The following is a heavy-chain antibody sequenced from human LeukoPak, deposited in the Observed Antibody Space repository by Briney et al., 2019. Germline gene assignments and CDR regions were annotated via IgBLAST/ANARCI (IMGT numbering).Heavy chain of an antibody. J-gene: IGHJ4*02. D-gene: IGHD2-21*02. CDR3: AKGQSVVVTAPIDY. Sequence: PGGSLRLSCAASGFTFSSYAMSWVRQAPGKGLEWASAISGSGGSTYYADSVKGRFTISRDNSKNTLYLQMNSLRAEDTAVYYCAKGQSVVVTAPIDYWGQGTLVTVSS. CDR2: ISGSGGST. V-gene: IGHV3-23*01. CDR1: GFTFSSYA.